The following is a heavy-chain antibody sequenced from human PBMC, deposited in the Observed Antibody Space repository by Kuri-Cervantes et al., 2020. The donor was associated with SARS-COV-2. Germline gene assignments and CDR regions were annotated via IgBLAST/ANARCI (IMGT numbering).Heavy chain of an antibody. J-gene: IGHJ3*02. CDR1: GFTFSSYG. Sequence: GGSLRLSCAASGFTFSSYGMHWVRQAPGKGLEWVAFIRYDGSNKYYADSVKGRFTISRDNSKNTLYLQMNSLRAEDTAVYYCAKKEDSSSWYPGAFDIWGQGTMVTVSS. V-gene: IGHV3-30*02. CDR2: IRYDGSNK. CDR3: AKKEDSSSWYPGAFDI. D-gene: IGHD6-13*01.